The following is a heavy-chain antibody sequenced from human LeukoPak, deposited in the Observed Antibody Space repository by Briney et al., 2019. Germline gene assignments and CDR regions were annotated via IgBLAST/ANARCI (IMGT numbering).Heavy chain of an antibody. D-gene: IGHD2-15*01. CDR2: ISYDGSNK. CDR3: ARDRYCSGGSCYGDAFDL. Sequence: PGGSLRLSCAASGFTFSSYAMHWVRQAPGKGLEWVAVISYDGSNKYYADSVKGRFIISRDHSKNTLYLQMNSLRAEDTAVYYCARDRYCSGGSCYGDAFDLWGQGTMVTVSS. J-gene: IGHJ3*01. CDR1: GFTFSSYA. V-gene: IGHV3-30*14.